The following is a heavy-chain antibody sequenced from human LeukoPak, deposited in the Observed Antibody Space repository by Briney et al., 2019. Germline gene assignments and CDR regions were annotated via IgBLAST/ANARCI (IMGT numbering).Heavy chain of an antibody. CDR3: AAGGSSSSSDEFFQH. D-gene: IGHD6-6*01. V-gene: IGHV1-2*06. Sequence: ASVKVSCKASGYTFTGYYMHWVRQAPVQGLEWMGRINPNSGGTNYAQKFQGRVTMSRDTSISTAYMELTRLRSDDTAVYYCAAGGSSSSSDEFFQHWGQGTLVTVSS. CDR2: INPNSGGT. J-gene: IGHJ1*01. CDR1: GYTFTGYY.